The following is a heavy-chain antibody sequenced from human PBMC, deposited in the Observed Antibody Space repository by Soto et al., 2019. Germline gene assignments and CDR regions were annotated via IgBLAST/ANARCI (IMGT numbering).Heavy chain of an antibody. CDR2: ISAYNGNT. Sequence: ASVKVSCKSSGYTFTSYGISWVRQAPGQGLEWMGWISAYNGNTNYAQKLQGRVTMTTDTSTSTDYMELRRLRSHDTAVYYSARVGSLVVPAAHAFDIWGQGTIVTVSS. J-gene: IGHJ3*02. CDR1: GYTFTSYG. V-gene: IGHV1-18*01. D-gene: IGHD2-2*01. CDR3: ARVGSLVVPAAHAFDI.